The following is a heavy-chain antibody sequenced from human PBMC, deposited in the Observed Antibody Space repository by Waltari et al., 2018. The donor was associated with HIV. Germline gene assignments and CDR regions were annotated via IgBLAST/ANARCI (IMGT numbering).Heavy chain of an antibody. D-gene: IGHD4-17*01. Sequence: QVQLEESGGDLVKPGGSLRLSCAASGFTFRDYSMSWMRQAPGKGLEWIAHISRGGSSTYYADSVKGRFTISRDNAKNSLYLQMLSLRAEDTAIYYCARGEQSAHGPSDYWGQGTLVTVSS. V-gene: IGHV3-11*01. CDR3: ARGEQSAHGPSDY. CDR2: ISRGGSST. J-gene: IGHJ4*02. CDR1: GFTFRDYS.